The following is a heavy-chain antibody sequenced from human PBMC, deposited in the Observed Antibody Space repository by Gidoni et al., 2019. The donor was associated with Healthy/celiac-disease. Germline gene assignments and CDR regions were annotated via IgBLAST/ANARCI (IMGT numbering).Heavy chain of an antibody. CDR2: ISWNSGSI. J-gene: IGHJ3*02. CDR1: GFTFDDYA. CDR3: AKDREVRWGTDAFDI. D-gene: IGHD4-17*01. Sequence: EVQLVESGGGVVQPGRSLRLSCAASGFTFDDYAMHWVRQAPGKGLEWVSGISWNSGSIGYADSVKGRFTISRDNAKNSLYLQMNSLRAEDTALYYCAKDREVRWGTDAFDIWGQGTMVTVSS. V-gene: IGHV3-9*01.